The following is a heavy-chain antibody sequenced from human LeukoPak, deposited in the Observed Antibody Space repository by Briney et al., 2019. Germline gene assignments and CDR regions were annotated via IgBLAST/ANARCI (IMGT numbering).Heavy chain of an antibody. Sequence: ASVNVSCTASGGTFSSYAISWVRQAPGQGLEWMGGIIPIFGTANYAQKFQGRVTITADESTSTAYMELSSLRSEDTAVYYCARDLGEADIVVVPAANDPHYYYYGMDVWGQGTTVTVSS. CDR1: GGTFSSYA. CDR2: IIPIFGTA. J-gene: IGHJ6*02. V-gene: IGHV1-69*01. D-gene: IGHD2-2*01. CDR3: ARDLGEADIVVVPAANDPHYYYYGMDV.